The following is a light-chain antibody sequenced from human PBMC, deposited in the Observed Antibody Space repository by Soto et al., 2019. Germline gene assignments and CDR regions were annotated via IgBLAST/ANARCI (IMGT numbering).Light chain of an antibody. CDR2: DVS. CDR3: SSYTSSSTLEVV. V-gene: IGLV2-14*01. J-gene: IGLJ2*01. Sequence: QSALTQPASVSGSPGQSITISCTGTSSDVGGYNYVSWYQQQPGKAPKLMIYDVSNRPSGVSNRFSSAKSGNTASVTISGLQADDESEYYCSSYTSSSTLEVVFGGGTKLTVL. CDR1: SSDVGGYNY.